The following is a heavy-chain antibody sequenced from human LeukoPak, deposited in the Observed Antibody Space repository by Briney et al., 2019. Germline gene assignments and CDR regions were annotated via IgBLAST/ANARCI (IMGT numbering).Heavy chain of an antibody. CDR3: AGSLFIAVAGTDAFDI. CDR1: GYTFTGYY. J-gene: IGHJ3*02. D-gene: IGHD6-19*01. Sequence: ASVKVSCKASGYTFTGYYMHWVRQAPGQGLEWMGWINPNSGGTNYAQKFQGRVTMTRDTSISTAYMELSRLRSDDTAVYYCAGSLFIAVAGTDAFDIWGQGTMVTVSS. CDR2: INPNSGGT. V-gene: IGHV1-2*02.